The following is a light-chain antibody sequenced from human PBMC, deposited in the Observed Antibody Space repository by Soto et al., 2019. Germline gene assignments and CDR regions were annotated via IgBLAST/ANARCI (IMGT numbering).Light chain of an antibody. J-gene: IGKJ3*01. CDR2: GAS. CDR1: QSISSIQ. V-gene: IGKV3-20*01. Sequence: EIVLTQSPGTLSLSLGERATRSCRASQSISSIQIAWYSQKPGQAPRLLISGASSRAIGIPDRFSGSGSGTDFTLTISILEPEDLAVYYCQQYGTSPFTFGPGTKVEI. CDR3: QQYGTSPFT.